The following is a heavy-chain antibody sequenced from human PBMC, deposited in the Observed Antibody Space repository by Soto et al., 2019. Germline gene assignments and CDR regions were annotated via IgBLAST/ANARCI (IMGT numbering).Heavy chain of an antibody. D-gene: IGHD5-18*01. Sequence: RRLSCAASGFTFSSYGMHWVRQAPGKGLEWVAVISYDGSNKYYADSVKGRFTISRDNSKNTLYLQMNSLRAEDTAVYYCAKDQSIVDSAMAIYYYNGMDFRCQGTTVTVS. CDR2: ISYDGSNK. CDR1: GFTFSSYG. V-gene: IGHV3-30*18. J-gene: IGHJ6*02. CDR3: AKDQSIVDSAMAIYYYNGMDF.